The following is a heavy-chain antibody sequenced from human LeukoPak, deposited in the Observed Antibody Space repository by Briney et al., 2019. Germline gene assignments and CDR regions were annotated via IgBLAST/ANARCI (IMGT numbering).Heavy chain of an antibody. CDR3: TRVETGRSGLMDV. CDR2: MSSEGTGT. J-gene: IGHJ6*02. Sequence: GGSLRLSCAASGFSLNSYWMHWVRQAPGKGLVWVARMSSEGTGTTYADSVKGRFAISRDNSKNTLYLQMNSLADEDAAVYYCTRVETGRSGLMDVWGRGTTVTVSS. V-gene: IGHV3-74*01. D-gene: IGHD2-8*02. CDR1: GFSLNSYW.